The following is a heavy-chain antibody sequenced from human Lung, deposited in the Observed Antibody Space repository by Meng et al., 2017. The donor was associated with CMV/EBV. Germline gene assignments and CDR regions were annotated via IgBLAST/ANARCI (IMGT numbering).Heavy chain of an antibody. CDR2: IPHRGSS. V-gene: IGHV4-4*02. Sequence: QVQLRESGPALVKPSEPLSLTCAVSGDSITNHNWWAWVRHPPGKGLEWIGEIPHRGSSAYNPSLKSRVSMSIDKSKNQFSLKLTSVTAADTAVYHCLRRSGGSVWGQGTLVTGSS. D-gene: IGHD3-10*01. CDR1: GDSITNHNW. CDR3: LRRSGGSV. J-gene: IGHJ1*01.